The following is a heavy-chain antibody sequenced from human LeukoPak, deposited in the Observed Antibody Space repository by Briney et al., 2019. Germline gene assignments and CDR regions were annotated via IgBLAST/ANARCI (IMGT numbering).Heavy chain of an antibody. CDR1: GGSISSSSYY. J-gene: IGHJ5*02. V-gene: IGHV4-39*07. CDR2: IYYSGST. CDR3: ARDPIVGATLGLFDP. Sequence: SETLSLTCTVSGGSISSSSYYWGWIRQPPGKGLEWIGSIYYSGSTYYNPSLKSRVTISVDTSKNQFSLKLSSVTAADTAVYYCARDPIVGATLGLFDPWGQGTLVTVSS. D-gene: IGHD1-26*01.